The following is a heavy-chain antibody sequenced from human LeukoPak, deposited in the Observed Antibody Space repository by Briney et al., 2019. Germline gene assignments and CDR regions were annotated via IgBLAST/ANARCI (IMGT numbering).Heavy chain of an antibody. J-gene: IGHJ4*02. CDR1: GFTFSSYS. CDR3: ARPLYNWNDGGSGY. V-gene: IGHV3-21*01. D-gene: IGHD1-1*01. Sequence: GGSLRLSCAASGFTFSSYSMNWVRQAPGKGLEWVSSISSSSSYIYYADSVKGRFTISRDNAKNSLYLQMDSLRAEDTAVYYCARPLYNWNDGGSGYWGQGTLVTVSS. CDR2: ISSSSSYI.